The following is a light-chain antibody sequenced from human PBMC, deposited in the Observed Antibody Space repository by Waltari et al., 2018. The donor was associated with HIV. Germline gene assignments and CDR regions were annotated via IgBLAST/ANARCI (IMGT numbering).Light chain of an antibody. V-gene: IGKV3-15*01. Sequence: EIVMTQSPATLSVSPGESATLSCRASQSISINLAWYQQKPGQAPRLLIHDASTRATGIPARFRGTGSGTEFTLTISDLQSEDLAVYYCQQYKNWPPLTFGQGTKVEIK. CDR3: QQYKNWPPLT. J-gene: IGKJ1*01. CDR1: QSISIN. CDR2: DAS.